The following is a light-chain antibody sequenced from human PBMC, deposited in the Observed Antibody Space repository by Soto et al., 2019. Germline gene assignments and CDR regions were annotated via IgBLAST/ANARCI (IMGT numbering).Light chain of an antibody. J-gene: IGKJ4*01. CDR1: QSVNNY. CDR2: DAS. CDR3: HQRSNWPLT. V-gene: IGKV3-11*01. Sequence: EIVLTQSPATLSLSPGERATLSCRASQSVNNYLAWYQQKPGQAPRLLIYDASSRVTDIPARFSGSGSGTDFTLTISSLEPEDFATYYCHQRSNWPLTFGGGTKVEIK.